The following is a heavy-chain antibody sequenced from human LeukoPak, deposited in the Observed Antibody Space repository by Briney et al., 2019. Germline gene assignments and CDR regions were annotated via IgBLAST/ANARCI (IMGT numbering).Heavy chain of an antibody. CDR3: ARRPARFGGFDP. J-gene: IGHJ5*02. CDR2: INPNSGGT. Sequence: GASVKVSCKASGYTFTGYYMHWVRQAPGQGLEWMGWINPNSGGTSYAQKFQGRVTMTRDTSISTAYMELSRLRSDDTAVYYCARRPARFGGFDPWGQGTLVTVSS. CDR1: GYTFTGYY. V-gene: IGHV1-2*02. D-gene: IGHD3-10*01.